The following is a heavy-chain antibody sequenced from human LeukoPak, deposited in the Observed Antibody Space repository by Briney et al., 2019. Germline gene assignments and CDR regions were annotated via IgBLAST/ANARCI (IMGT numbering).Heavy chain of an antibody. D-gene: IGHD4-11*01. Sequence: GGSLRLSCGASGFTFGNYGMHWVRQAPGKGLEWVAFIRYDGSNKYYADSVKGRFTISRDNSKNTLYLQMNSLRAEDTAVYYCAKGYSNYFDYWGQGTLVTVSS. CDR2: IRYDGSNK. V-gene: IGHV3-30*02. CDR3: AKGYSNYFDY. CDR1: GFTFGNYG. J-gene: IGHJ4*02.